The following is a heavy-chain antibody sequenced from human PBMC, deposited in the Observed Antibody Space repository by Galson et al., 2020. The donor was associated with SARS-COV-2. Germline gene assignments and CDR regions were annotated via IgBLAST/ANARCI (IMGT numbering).Heavy chain of an antibody. CDR1: GFTLSDYY. V-gene: IGHV3-11*01. CDR2: ISISGDTM. Sequence: GESLKISCAASGFTLSDYYMNWLRQAPGKGLEWVSYISISGDTMYYADSVKGRFTISRDNAKNSLYLQMSSLRGEDTAVYYCAREWNDHAGYDYRDAFDIWGQGTVVTVSS. D-gene: IGHD5-12*01. J-gene: IGHJ3*02. CDR3: AREWNDHAGYDYRDAFDI.